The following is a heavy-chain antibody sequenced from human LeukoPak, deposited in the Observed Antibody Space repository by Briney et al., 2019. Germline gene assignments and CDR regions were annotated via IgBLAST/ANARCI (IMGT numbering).Heavy chain of an antibody. Sequence: ASVKVSCKASGYTFTDSYMHWVRQAPGHGLDWMGLINLYTGCTDYAHKFQGRVTMTSDTSISTAYMELSRLRSDDTAIFYCARGRGMGFLEWLLLDSWGQGTLVTVSS. CDR2: INLYTGCT. CDR1: GYTFTDSY. V-gene: IGHV1-2*02. J-gene: IGHJ4*02. D-gene: IGHD3-3*01. CDR3: ARGRGMGFLEWLLLDS.